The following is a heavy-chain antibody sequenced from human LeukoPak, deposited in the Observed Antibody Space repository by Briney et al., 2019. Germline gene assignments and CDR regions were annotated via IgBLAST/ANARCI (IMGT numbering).Heavy chain of an antibody. CDR3: ARSSGSSGSYNYYYYYGMDV. CDR2: ISSSSSYI. V-gene: IGHV3-21*01. Sequence: GGSLRLSCAASGFTFSSYSMNWVRQAPGKGLEWVSSISSSSSYIYYADSVKGRFTIPRDNAKNSLYLQMNSLRAEDTAVYYCARSSGSSGSYNYYYYYGMDVWGQGTTVTVSS. D-gene: IGHD3-10*01. CDR1: GFTFSSYS. J-gene: IGHJ6*02.